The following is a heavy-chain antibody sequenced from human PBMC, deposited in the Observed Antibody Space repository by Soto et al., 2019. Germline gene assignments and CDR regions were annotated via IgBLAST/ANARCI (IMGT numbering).Heavy chain of an antibody. CDR3: ARAENSSGTGWFDP. Sequence: GGSLRLSCAASGFTFSTYSMNWVRQAPGKGLEWVSYISRRSGLIYYADSVKGRFTTSRDDAKNSLYLQMNSLRAEDTAIYYCARAENSSGTGWFDPWGQGTLVTVSS. D-gene: IGHD6-19*01. CDR1: GFTFSTYS. V-gene: IGHV3-48*01. CDR2: ISRRSGLI. J-gene: IGHJ5*02.